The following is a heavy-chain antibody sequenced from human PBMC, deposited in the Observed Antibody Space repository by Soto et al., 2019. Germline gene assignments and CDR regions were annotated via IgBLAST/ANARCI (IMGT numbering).Heavy chain of an antibody. CDR1: GFSFSHYW. V-gene: IGHV3-7*01. D-gene: IGHD2-21*02. J-gene: IGHJ4*02. CDR3: ARDVDHSAVDTVIRPCDY. CDR2: IRQDGNEK. Sequence: GGSLRLSCAASGFSFSHYWMSWVRQAPGKGLEWVANIRQDGNEKYYVDFVKGRFTISRDNAKNSLYLQMNRLSAEDTAVYFCARDVDHSAVDTVIRPCDYWGQGTLVTVSS.